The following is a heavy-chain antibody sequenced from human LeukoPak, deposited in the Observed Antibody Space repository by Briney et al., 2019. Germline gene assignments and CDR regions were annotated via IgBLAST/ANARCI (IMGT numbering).Heavy chain of an antibody. CDR3: ARDPRSGSGIFDY. D-gene: IGHD3-10*01. CDR2: ISAYNGHT. J-gene: IGHJ4*02. V-gene: IGHV1-18*01. CDR1: GYSFSSYG. Sequence: ASVKVSCKASGYSFSSYGITWVRQAPGQGLEWMGWISAYNGHTNYAQNLQGRVTMTTDTSTSTAYMELRGLKSDDTAVYYCARDPRSGSGIFDYWGQGTLVTVSS.